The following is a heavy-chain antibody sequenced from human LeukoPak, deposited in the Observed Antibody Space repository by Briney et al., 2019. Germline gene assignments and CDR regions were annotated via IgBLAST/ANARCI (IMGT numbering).Heavy chain of an antibody. CDR1: GGSFSGYY. D-gene: IGHD6-13*01. Sequence: PSETLSLTCAVYGGSFSGYYWSWIRQPPGKGLEWIGYIYYSGSTNYNPSLKSRVTISVDTSKNQFSLKLSSGTAADTAVYYCASSSSSWLLFDYWGQGTLVTVSS. CDR3: ASSSSSWLLFDY. V-gene: IGHV4-59*08. J-gene: IGHJ4*02. CDR2: IYYSGST.